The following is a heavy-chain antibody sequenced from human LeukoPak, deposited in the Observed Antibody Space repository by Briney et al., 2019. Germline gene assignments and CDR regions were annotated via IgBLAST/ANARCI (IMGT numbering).Heavy chain of an antibody. CDR2: VFDSGRT. CDR1: GVSMTTHH. D-gene: IGHD5-18*01. CDR3: TTIKRGDTFGYFDF. V-gene: IGHV4-59*11. J-gene: IGHJ4*02. Sequence: SETLSLTCTVSGVSMTTHHWSWVRQTPGKGVEWVGYVFDSGRTKLTPSLKSRVPLSADTSKNQLSLRLTSVTAADTAMYYCTTIKRGDTFGYFDFWGQGILVTVSS.